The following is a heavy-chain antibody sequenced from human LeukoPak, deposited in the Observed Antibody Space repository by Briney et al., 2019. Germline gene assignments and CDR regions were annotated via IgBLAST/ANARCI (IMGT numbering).Heavy chain of an antibody. CDR2: IYYSGST. D-gene: IGHD3-3*01. V-gene: IGHV4-38-2*02. J-gene: IGHJ5*02. CDR3: AREIFGVVKDWFDP. Sequence: PSETLSLTCTVSGYSISSGYYWGWIRQPPGKGLEWIGYIYYSGSTYYNPSLKSRVTISVDTSKSQFSLKLSSVTAADTAVYYCAREIFGVVKDWFDPWGQGTLVTVSS. CDR1: GYSISSGYY.